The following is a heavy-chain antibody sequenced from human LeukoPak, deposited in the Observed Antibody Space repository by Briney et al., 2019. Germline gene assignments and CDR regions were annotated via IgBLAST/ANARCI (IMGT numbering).Heavy chain of an antibody. V-gene: IGHV3-33*01. Sequence: GGSLRLSCVTSGSIFSNYGMHWVRQAPGKGLEWVAIVWHDGSYQYYAESIKGRFTISRDNSRNTVYLQMNSLRAEDTAVYYCARWGIIGHDAFDVWGQGTVVTVSS. J-gene: IGHJ3*01. CDR3: ARWGIIGHDAFDV. CDR1: GSIFSNYG. CDR2: VWHDGSYQ. D-gene: IGHD1-14*01.